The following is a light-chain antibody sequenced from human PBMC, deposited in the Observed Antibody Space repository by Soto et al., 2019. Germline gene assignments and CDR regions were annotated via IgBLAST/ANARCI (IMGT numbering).Light chain of an antibody. Sequence: ELVLTQSPGTLSLSAGERATLSCRASQSVSSSYLAWYQQKPGQAPRLLIYDASNRATGIPARFSGSGSGTDFTLTISSLEPEDFAVYYCQQRSNWPPWTFGQGTKVDIK. CDR3: QQRSNWPPWT. CDR1: QSVSSSY. CDR2: DAS. J-gene: IGKJ1*01. V-gene: IGKV3-11*01.